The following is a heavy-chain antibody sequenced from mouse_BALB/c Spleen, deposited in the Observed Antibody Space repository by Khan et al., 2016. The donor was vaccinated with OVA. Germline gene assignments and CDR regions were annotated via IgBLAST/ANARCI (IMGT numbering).Heavy chain of an antibody. CDR3: ARGAYYYGSSDGWFAY. CDR1: GYTFTDYY. CDR2: LYPGNVNT. D-gene: IGHD1-1*01. Sequence: QIQLVQSGPELVKPGASVRISCKASGYTFTDYYIHWVKQRPGQGLEWIGWLYPGNVNTHYNAKFKGKATLTADKSSTTAYMQLSSLASDDSAVYVCARGAYYYGSSDGWFAYWGQGTLVTVST. V-gene: IGHV1-84*01. J-gene: IGHJ3*01.